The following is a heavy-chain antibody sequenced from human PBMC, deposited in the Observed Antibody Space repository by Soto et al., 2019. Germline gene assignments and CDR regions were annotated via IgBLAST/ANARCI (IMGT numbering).Heavy chain of an antibody. D-gene: IGHD2-15*01. CDR1: GGSISSSSYY. J-gene: IGHJ5*02. Sequence: KPSETLSLTCTVSGGSISSSSYYWGWIRQPPGKGLEWFGSIYYSGSTYYNPSLKSRVNISVDTSKNQFSLKLSSVTAADTAVYYCPRHRRGGVVVVVINWFDPWGQGTLVTVSS. CDR3: PRHRRGGVVVVVINWFDP. CDR2: IYYSGST. V-gene: IGHV4-39*01.